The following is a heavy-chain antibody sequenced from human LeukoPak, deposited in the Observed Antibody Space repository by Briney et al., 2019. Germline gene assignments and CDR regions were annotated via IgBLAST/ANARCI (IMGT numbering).Heavy chain of an antibody. CDR3: ARAPGWGALDH. D-gene: IGHD3-16*01. V-gene: IGHV3-7*01. CDR1: GFSFRNYA. CDR2: INQDGSRK. J-gene: IGHJ4*02. Sequence: GGSLRLSCAASGFSFRNYAISWVRQAPGKGLEWVAIINQDGSRKSSADSVKGRFTISRDNAKNLLYLQMSSLRAEDTAVYYCARAPGWGALDHWGQGTLVTVS.